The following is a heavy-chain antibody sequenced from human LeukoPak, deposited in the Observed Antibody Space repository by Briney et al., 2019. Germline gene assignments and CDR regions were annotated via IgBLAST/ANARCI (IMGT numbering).Heavy chain of an antibody. D-gene: IGHD5-18*01. CDR3: ARYNYGADYHIDF. Sequence: SETLSLTCTVSGGSLSSGSHYWSWVRQSPGKGLGWNVYNYYGGSTNYNPRVTISVDTPKNQCSLKLSSETAADTAVYYCARYNYGADYHIDFWGQGTLVTVSS. V-gene: IGHV4-61*01. CDR2: NYYGGST. CDR1: GGSLSSGSHY. J-gene: IGHJ4*02.